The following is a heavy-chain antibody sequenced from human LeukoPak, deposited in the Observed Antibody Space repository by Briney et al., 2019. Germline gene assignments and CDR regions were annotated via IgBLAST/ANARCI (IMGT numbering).Heavy chain of an antibody. V-gene: IGHV3-23*01. J-gene: IGHJ4*01. Sequence: GSLRLSCAASGFTFSNSAMSWVRQAPGKGVEGGSTLSGSGITTYYADSVKGGFTISRENSKNTLYMQMNTLRAEDSALYYCAKGIYSSGWSYFDYWGHGTLVTVSS. CDR3: AKGIYSSGWSYFDY. CDR1: GFTFSNSA. D-gene: IGHD6-19*01. CDR2: LSGSGITT.